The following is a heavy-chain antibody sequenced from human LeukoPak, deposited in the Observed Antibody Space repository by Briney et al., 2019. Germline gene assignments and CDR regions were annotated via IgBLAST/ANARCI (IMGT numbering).Heavy chain of an antibody. CDR3: ASGGGYTIFGVVISR. V-gene: IGHV3-30-3*01. D-gene: IGHD3-3*01. CDR1: GFTFSSYA. Sequence: GGSLRLSCAASGFTFSSYAMHWVRQAPGKGLEWVAVISYDGSNKYYADSVKGRFTISRDNSKNTLYLQMNSLRAEDTAVYYCASGGGYTIFGVVISRWGQGTLVTVSS. J-gene: IGHJ4*02. CDR2: ISYDGSNK.